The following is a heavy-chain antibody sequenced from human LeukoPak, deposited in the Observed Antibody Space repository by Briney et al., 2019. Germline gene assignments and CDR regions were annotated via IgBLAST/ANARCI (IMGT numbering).Heavy chain of an antibody. Sequence: SETLSLTCTISGDSISSSSYYLGWIRQPPGKGLEWIGDIYYRGSTYYNPSLKSRVSISIDTSNNQFSLTLNSVTAADTALYFCARRRYYDSTGYLDWGQGTLVTVSS. V-gene: IGHV4-39*01. D-gene: IGHD3-22*01. CDR1: GDSISSSSYY. CDR2: IYYRGST. J-gene: IGHJ1*01. CDR3: ARRRYYDSTGYLD.